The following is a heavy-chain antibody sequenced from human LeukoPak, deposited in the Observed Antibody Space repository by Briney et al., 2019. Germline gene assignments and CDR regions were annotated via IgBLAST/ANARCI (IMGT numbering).Heavy chain of an antibody. CDR3: GRSTPPDN. CDR1: GFTFRSYG. CDR2: ISSSSSTM. Sequence: GGSLRLSCAASGFTFRSYGMIWVRQAPGKGLEWVSYISSSSSTMNYADSVKGRFTVSRDNAKNSLFLQMNSLRAEDTAVYYCGRSTPPDNWGQGTLVTVSS. J-gene: IGHJ4*02. D-gene: IGHD2-2*01. V-gene: IGHV3-48*01.